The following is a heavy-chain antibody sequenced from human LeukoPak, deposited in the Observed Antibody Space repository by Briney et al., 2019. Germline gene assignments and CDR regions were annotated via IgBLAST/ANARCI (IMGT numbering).Heavy chain of an antibody. V-gene: IGHV1-69*04. Sequence: SVKVSCKASGGTFSSYAISWVRQAPGQGLEWMGRIIPILGIANYAQKFQGRVAITADKSTSTAYMELSSLRSEDTAVYYCAKIANSSGRRGEHEVWGQGTLVTVSS. CDR2: IIPILGIA. D-gene: IGHD6-19*01. CDR3: AKIANSSGRRGEHEV. J-gene: IGHJ4*02. CDR1: GGTFSSYA.